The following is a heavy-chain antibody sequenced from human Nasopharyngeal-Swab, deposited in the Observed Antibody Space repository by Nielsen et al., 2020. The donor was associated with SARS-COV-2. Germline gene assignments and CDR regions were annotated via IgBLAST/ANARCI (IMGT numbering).Heavy chain of an antibody. J-gene: IGHJ2*01. CDR1: GGSISSYY. CDR3: ARFTSSDWYFDL. CDR2: IYYSGST. V-gene: IGHV4-59*01. Sequence: SETLSLTCTVSGGSISSYYWSWIRQPPGKGLEWIGYIYYSGSTNYNPSLKSRVTISVDTSKNQFSLKLSSVTAADTVVYYCARFTSSDWYFDLWGRGTLVTVSS. D-gene: IGHD2-2*01.